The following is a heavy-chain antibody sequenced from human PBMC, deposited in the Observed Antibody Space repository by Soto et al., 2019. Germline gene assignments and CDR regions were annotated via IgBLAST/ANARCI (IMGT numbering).Heavy chain of an antibody. V-gene: IGHV3-53*01. CDR1: GFTVSSNY. CDR2: IYGGGST. CDR3: AREYSYGYYYYYAMDV. J-gene: IGHJ6*02. Sequence: EVQLVESGGGLIQPGGSLRLSCAASGFTVSSNYMSWVRQAPGKGLEWVSAIYGGGSTYYADSVKGRFTISRDNSKNTLYLQMNSLRAEDTAVYYCAREYSYGYYYYYAMDVWGQGTTVTVSS. D-gene: IGHD5-18*01.